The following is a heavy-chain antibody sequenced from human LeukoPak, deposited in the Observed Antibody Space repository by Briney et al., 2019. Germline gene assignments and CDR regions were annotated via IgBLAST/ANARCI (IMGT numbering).Heavy chain of an antibody. V-gene: IGHV4-39*01. CDR3: ARHASVDGNWPRPLDY. J-gene: IGHJ4*02. CDR2: IYYSGST. CDR1: GGSISSSNYY. Sequence: SETLSLTCTVSGGSISSSNYYWGGIRQPPGKGLEWIGNIYYSGSTYYKPSLKTRVTISVDTSKNQFSLKLTSVTAADTAVYYCARHASVDGNWPRPLDYWGQGSLVTVSS. D-gene: IGHD6-19*01.